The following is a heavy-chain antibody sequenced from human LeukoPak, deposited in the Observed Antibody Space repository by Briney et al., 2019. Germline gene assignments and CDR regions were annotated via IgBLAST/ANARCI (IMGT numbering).Heavy chain of an antibody. CDR1: GFTFSSYW. J-gene: IGHJ4*02. V-gene: IGHV3-74*01. Sequence: GRSLRLSCAASGFTFSSYWMHWVRQAPGKGLVWVSRINSDGSSTSYADSVKGRFTISRDNAKNKLYLQMNSLRAEDTAVYYCARDYYDSSGYYYDYWGQGTLVTVSS. CDR3: ARDYYDSSGYYYDY. D-gene: IGHD3-22*01. CDR2: INSDGSST.